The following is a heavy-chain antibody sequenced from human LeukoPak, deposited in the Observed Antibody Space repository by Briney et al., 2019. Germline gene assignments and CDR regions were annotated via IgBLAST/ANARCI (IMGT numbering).Heavy chain of an antibody. J-gene: IGHJ5*02. CDR1: GYTFTSYD. CDR2: IIPIFGTA. CDR3: ARDGYCSGGSCSNWFDP. Sequence: ASVKVSCKASGYTFTSYDINWVRQATGQGLEWMGWIIPIFGTANYAQKFQGRVTITADKSASTAYMELSSLRSEDTAVYYCARDGYCSGGSCSNWFDPWGQGTLVTVSS. V-gene: IGHV1-69*06. D-gene: IGHD2-15*01.